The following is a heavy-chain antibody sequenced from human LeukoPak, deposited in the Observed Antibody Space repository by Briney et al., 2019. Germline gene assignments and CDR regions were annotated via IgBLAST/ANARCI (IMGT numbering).Heavy chain of an antibody. V-gene: IGHV3-64D*09. Sequence: PGGSLRLSCSASGFTFSNFPMHWVRQAPGKGLEYVSAVSSDGGSTYYADSMRGRFTISRDNSKNTLSLQMGSLRAEDTAVYYCVKAILFGSVSYYADWGQGTLVTDSS. CDR3: VKAILFGSVSYYAD. D-gene: IGHD3-22*01. J-gene: IGHJ4*02. CDR1: GFTFSNFP. CDR2: VSSDGGST.